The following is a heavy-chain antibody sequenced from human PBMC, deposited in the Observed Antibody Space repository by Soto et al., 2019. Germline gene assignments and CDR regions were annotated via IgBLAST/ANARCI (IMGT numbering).Heavy chain of an antibody. Sequence: GGSLRLSCAASGFTFSSYAMSWVRQAPGKGLEWVSAISGSGGSTYYADSVKGRFTISRDNSKNTLYLQMNSLRAEDTAVYYCAKEPEPLWFGDSSGFDYWGQGTLVTVSS. CDR1: GFTFSSYA. J-gene: IGHJ4*02. CDR3: AKEPEPLWFGDSSGFDY. V-gene: IGHV3-23*01. D-gene: IGHD3-10*01. CDR2: ISGSGGST.